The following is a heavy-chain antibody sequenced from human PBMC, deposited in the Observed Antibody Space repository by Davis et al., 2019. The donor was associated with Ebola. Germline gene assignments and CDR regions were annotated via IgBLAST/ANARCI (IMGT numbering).Heavy chain of an antibody. CDR3: ARDWGGIVVPAHYGMDV. V-gene: IGHV4-61*01. CDR1: GGSVSSGSYY. CDR2: IYYSGST. Sequence: PSETLSLTCTVSGGSVSSGSYYWSWIRQPPGKGLEWIGYIYYSGSTNYNPSLKSRVTISVDTSKNQFSLKLSSVTAADTAVYYCARDWGGIVVPAHYGMDVWGQGTTVTVSS. D-gene: IGHD2-2*01. J-gene: IGHJ6*02.